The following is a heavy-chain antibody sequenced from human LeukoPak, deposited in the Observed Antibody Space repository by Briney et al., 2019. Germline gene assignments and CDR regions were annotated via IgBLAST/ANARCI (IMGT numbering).Heavy chain of an antibody. Sequence: ASVKVSCKASGYTFTSYGISWVRQAPGQGLKWMGWISAYNGNTNYAQKLQGRVTMTTDTSTSTAYMELRSLRSDDTAVYYCARGDYYDSSGYRDYWGQGTLVTVSS. V-gene: IGHV1-18*01. D-gene: IGHD3-22*01. CDR1: GYTFTSYG. CDR3: ARGDYYDSSGYRDY. CDR2: ISAYNGNT. J-gene: IGHJ4*02.